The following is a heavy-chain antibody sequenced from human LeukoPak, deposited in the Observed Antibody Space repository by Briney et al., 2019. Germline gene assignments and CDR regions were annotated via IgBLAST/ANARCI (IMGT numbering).Heavy chain of an antibody. V-gene: IGHV3-9*01. CDR2: IYWNSDRI. J-gene: IGHJ4*02. CDR3: ARDSKSGLMVTAILDY. D-gene: IGHD2-21*02. CDR1: GFTLKDYA. Sequence: GRSLRLSCAASGFTLKDYAMHWVRQAPGKGLEWVSGIYWNSDRIDYADSVKGRFTISRDNAKNSLYLQMNSLRAEDTAVYYCARDSKSGLMVTAILDYWGQGTLVSVSS.